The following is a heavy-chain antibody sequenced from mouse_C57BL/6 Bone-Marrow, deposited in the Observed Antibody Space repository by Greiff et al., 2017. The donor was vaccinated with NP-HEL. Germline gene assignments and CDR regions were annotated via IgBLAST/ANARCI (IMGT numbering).Heavy chain of an antibody. Sequence: VQLQESGAELVRPGSSVKLSCKASGYTFTSYWMDWVKQRPGQGLEWIGNIYPSDSETHYNQKFKDKATLTVDKSSSTAYMQLSSLTSEDSAVYYCARTRYGSSLYAMDYWGQGTSVTVSS. CDR1: GYTFTSYW. J-gene: IGHJ4*01. V-gene: IGHV1-61*01. CDR2: IYPSDSET. D-gene: IGHD1-1*01. CDR3: ARTRYGSSLYAMDY.